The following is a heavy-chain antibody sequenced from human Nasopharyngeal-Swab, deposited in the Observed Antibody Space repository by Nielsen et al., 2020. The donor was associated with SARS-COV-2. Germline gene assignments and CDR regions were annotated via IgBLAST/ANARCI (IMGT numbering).Heavy chain of an antibody. CDR2: ITLNGDST. CDR1: GFTFDDYA. Sequence: GGSLRLSCAASGFTFDDYALSWVRQVPGKGLEWVSRITLNGDSTGYVDSVKGRFTISRDNATNSLFLQMNSLRAEDTAIYYCARDRDVDFLDSWGQGTLVTVSS. CDR3: ARDRDVDFLDS. D-gene: IGHD5-24*01. J-gene: IGHJ5*01. V-gene: IGHV3-20*04.